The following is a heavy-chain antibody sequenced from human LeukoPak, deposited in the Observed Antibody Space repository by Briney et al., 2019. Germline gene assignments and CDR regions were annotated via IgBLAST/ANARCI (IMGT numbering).Heavy chain of an antibody. V-gene: IGHV4-59*01. D-gene: IGHD3-10*01. Sequence: SETLSLTCTVSGASSNSYYWSWIRQPPGKGLEWIGSYYSGSTNYNSSLKSRVTTSVGTSKNQFSLMLSSVTAADTAVYYCATSRGSDGSGNYWGQGTLVTVSS. CDR2: YYSGST. CDR3: ATSRGSDGSGNY. J-gene: IGHJ4*02. CDR1: GASSNSYY.